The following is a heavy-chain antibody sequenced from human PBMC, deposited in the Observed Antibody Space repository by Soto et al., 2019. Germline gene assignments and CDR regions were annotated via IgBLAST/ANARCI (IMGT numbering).Heavy chain of an antibody. V-gene: IGHV4-39*01. CDR2: VYYSGNT. D-gene: IGHD6-19*01. CDR3: ARLGVAGTRSVY. Sequence: QLQLQGSGPGLVKPSETLSLTCTVSGGSISSTSYYWGWIRQPAGKRLEWIGSVYYSGNTYYNPSLKSRVTISIDTSKNQFSLRLNSVTAADTALYYCARLGVAGTRSVYWGQGILVTVSS. CDR1: GGSISSTSYY. J-gene: IGHJ4*02.